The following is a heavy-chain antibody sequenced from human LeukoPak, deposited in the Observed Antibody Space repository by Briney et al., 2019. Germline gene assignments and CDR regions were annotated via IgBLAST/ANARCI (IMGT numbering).Heavy chain of an antibody. Sequence: ASVKVSCKASGGTFSSYAISWVRQAPGQGLEWMGRIIPIFGTANYAQKFQGRVTITTDESTSTAYMELSSLRSEDTAVYYCARGEWELRYAFDIWGQGTMVTVSS. CDR1: GGTFSSYA. V-gene: IGHV1-69*05. CDR3: ARGEWELRYAFDI. CDR2: IIPIFGTA. D-gene: IGHD1-26*01. J-gene: IGHJ3*02.